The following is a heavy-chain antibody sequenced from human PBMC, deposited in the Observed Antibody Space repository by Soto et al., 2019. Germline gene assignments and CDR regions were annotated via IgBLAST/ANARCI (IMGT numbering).Heavy chain of an antibody. D-gene: IGHD3-22*01. CDR1: GFTFSNSA. CDR3: ANTTLRDNTGYVFDY. J-gene: IGHJ4*02. Sequence: EVRLLESGRGLVQPGGSLRLSCATSGFTFSNSAMSWVRQAPGKGLEWVSFISFSGGNTYYSDSVKGRFTISGDNSKNPLYLQMNSLNAEDTAAYYCANTTLRDNTGYVFDYWGQGTLVTVSS. CDR2: ISFSGGNT. V-gene: IGHV3-23*01.